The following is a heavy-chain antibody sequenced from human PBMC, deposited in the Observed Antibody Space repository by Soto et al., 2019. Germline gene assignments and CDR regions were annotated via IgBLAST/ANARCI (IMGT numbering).Heavy chain of an antibody. J-gene: IGHJ4*02. CDR1: GFTFSTYT. Sequence: SGGSLRLSCAASGFTFSTYTMSWVRRAPGKGLEWVSAISGSGASPSYADSVQGRFTISRDNPKRTLYLQMNNLRAEDTAVYYCAKARCSTTNCYVPDYWGQGT. CDR3: AKARCSTTNCYVPDY. CDR2: ISGSGASP. V-gene: IGHV3-23*01. D-gene: IGHD2-2*01.